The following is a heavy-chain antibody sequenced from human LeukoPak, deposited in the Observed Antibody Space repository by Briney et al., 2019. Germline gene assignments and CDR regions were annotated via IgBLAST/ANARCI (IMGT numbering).Heavy chain of an antibody. J-gene: IGHJ6*03. CDR1: GFTFSSYW. Sequence: PGGSLRLSCAASGFTFSSYWMHWVRQAPGKGLVWVSRINSDGSSTSYADSVKGRFTISRDNAKNTLYLQMNSLRAEDTAVYYCAXRSSGYYYYMDVWGKGTTVTVSS. CDR3: AXRSSGYYYYMDV. V-gene: IGHV3-74*01. D-gene: IGHD6-19*01. CDR2: INSDGSST.